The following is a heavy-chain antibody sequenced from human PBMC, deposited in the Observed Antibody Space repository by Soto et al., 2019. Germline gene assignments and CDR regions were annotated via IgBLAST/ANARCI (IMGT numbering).Heavy chain of an antibody. Sequence: GESLKISCKGSGYSFTSYWNVWVRQMPGKSLEWVGIIYPGDSDTRYSPSLQGQVTISADKSISTAYLQWSSLKASDTAMYYCARVDCSSTSCYTGVLWFDPWGQGTLVTVSS. J-gene: IGHJ5*02. CDR3: ARVDCSSTSCYTGVLWFDP. CDR2: IYPGDSDT. V-gene: IGHV5-51*01. CDR1: GYSFTSYW. D-gene: IGHD2-2*02.